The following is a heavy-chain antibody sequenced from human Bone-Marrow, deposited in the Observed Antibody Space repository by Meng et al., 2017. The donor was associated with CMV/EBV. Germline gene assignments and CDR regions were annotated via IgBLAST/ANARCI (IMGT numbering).Heavy chain of an antibody. CDR2: ISSSSSYI. CDR1: GLTFSSYS. CDR3: ARSLQYYYDSSGYYFDY. D-gene: IGHD3-22*01. V-gene: IGHV3-21*01. Sequence: GESLKISCAASGLTFSSYSMNWVRQAPGKGLEWVSSISSSSSYIYYADSVKGRFTISRDNAKNSLYLQMNSLRAEDTAVYYCARSLQYYYDSSGYYFDYWGQGTLVTVSS. J-gene: IGHJ4*02.